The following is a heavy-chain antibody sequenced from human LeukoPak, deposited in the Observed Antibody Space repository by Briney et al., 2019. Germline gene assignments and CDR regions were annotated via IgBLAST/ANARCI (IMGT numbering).Heavy chain of an antibody. J-gene: IGHJ4*02. V-gene: IGHV3-11*01. CDR3: AKDRPPMTTHDY. CDR1: GGSFSGYY. D-gene: IGHD4-11*01. Sequence: LSLTCAVYGGSFSGYYWSWIRQAPGKGLEWISYISNSDSTIYYADSVKGRFTISRDNAKNSLYLQMNSLRAEDTAVYYCAKDRPPMTTHDYWGQGTLVTVSS. CDR2: ISNSDSTI.